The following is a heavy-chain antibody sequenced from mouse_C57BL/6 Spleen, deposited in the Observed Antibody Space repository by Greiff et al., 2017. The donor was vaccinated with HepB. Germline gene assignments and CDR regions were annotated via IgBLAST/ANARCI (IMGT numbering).Heavy chain of an antibody. V-gene: IGHV1-7*01. CDR1: GYTFTSYW. CDR2: INPSSGYT. CDR3: ARGPITTVVATRAMDY. J-gene: IGHJ4*01. D-gene: IGHD1-1*01. Sequence: QVQLQQSGAELAKPGASVKLSCKASGYTFTSYWMHWVKQRPGQGLEWIGYINPSSGYTKYNQKFKDKATLTADKSSSTAYMQLSSLTYEDSAVYYCARGPITTVVATRAMDYWGQGTSVTVSS.